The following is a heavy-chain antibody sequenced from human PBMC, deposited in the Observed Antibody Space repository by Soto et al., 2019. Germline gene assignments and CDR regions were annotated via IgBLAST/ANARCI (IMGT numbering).Heavy chain of an antibody. Sequence: SETLSLTCTVSGGSTRSGNFFWSWIRQPPGKGLECIGYVSYTGSSYYNPSLQSRVSISEDTSKNMFSLTLRSVTAADTAGYYCSRSVGAAVEDSLDVWGQGTMVTVSS. J-gene: IGHJ3*01. CDR3: SRSVGAAVEDSLDV. CDR2: VSYTGSS. D-gene: IGHD2-15*01. V-gene: IGHV4-30-4*01. CDR1: GGSTRSGNFF.